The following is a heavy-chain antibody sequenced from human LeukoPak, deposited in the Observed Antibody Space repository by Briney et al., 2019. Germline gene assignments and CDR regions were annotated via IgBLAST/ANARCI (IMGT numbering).Heavy chain of an antibody. D-gene: IGHD3-22*01. V-gene: IGHV1-18*01. Sequence: ASVKVSWKASGYTFTSYDISWVRQAPGQGLAWMGWISAYNGNTNYAQKLQGRVTMTTDTSTSTAYMELRSLRSDDTAVYYCARDRQAYDRSGIFDYWGQGTLVTVSS. CDR2: ISAYNGNT. CDR1: GYTFTSYD. J-gene: IGHJ4*02. CDR3: ARDRQAYDRSGIFDY.